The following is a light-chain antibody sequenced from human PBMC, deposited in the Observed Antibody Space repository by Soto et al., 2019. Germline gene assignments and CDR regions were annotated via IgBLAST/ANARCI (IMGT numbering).Light chain of an antibody. CDR3: QQYGSSPT. J-gene: IGKJ2*01. V-gene: IGKV3-20*01. Sequence: EIVLTQSPGTLSLSPGERATLSCRASQSVSSSYLAWYQQKPGQAPRLLIYCASSRATGIPDRFRGSGSGTDFTLTTSRLEPEDFAVYYCQQYGSSPTFGQGTKLEIK. CDR2: CAS. CDR1: QSVSSSY.